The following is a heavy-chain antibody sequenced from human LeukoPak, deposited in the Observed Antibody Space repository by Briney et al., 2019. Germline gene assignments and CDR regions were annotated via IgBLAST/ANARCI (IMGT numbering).Heavy chain of an antibody. D-gene: IGHD3-22*01. CDR1: GFTFSSYA. Sequence: GGSLRLSCAASGFTFSSYAMSWVRQAPGKGLEWVSAISGSGGSTYYADSVKGRFTISRDNSKNTLYLQMNSLRAEDTAVYYCAKDGGRIDYDSSGYYYIWAEYFQHWGQGTLVTVSS. CDR3: AKDGGRIDYDSSGYYYIWAEYFQH. CDR2: ISGSGGST. J-gene: IGHJ1*01. V-gene: IGHV3-23*01.